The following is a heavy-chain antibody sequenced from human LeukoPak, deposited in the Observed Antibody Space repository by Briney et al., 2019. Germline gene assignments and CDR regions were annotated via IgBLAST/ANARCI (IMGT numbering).Heavy chain of an antibody. CDR2: INPSGGST. J-gene: IGHJ5*02. Sequence: ASVKVSCKASGYTFTGYYMHWVRQAPGRGLEWMGIINPSGGSTSYAQKFQGRVTMTRDMSTSTVYMELSSLRSEDTAVYYCARGATVTLNWFDPWGQGTLVTVSS. D-gene: IGHD4-17*01. CDR3: ARGATVTLNWFDP. CDR1: GYTFTGYY. V-gene: IGHV1-46*01.